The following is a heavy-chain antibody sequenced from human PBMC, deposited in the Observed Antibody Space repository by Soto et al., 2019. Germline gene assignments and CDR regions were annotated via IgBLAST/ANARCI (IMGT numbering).Heavy chain of an antibody. D-gene: IGHD3-22*01. Sequence: GSGPTLVNPTETLTLTCTVSGFSLSNARMGVSWIRQPPGKALEWLAHIFSNDEKSYSTSLKSRLTISKDTSKNQVVLTMTNMDPVDTATYYCAHRGYYDSSGYPNWFDPWGQGTLVTVSS. V-gene: IGHV2-26*01. CDR3: AHRGYYDSSGYPNWFDP. CDR1: GFSLSNARMG. J-gene: IGHJ5*02. CDR2: IFSNDEK.